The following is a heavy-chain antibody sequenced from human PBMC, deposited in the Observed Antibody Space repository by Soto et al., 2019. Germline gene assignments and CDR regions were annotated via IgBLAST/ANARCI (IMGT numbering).Heavy chain of an antibody. J-gene: IGHJ4*02. D-gene: IGHD3-3*02. Sequence: PXGTLSLTCTVSGSSINSSGYYWGWIRQPPGKGLEWIGSMFYGVSTYYNPSLKSRVTVSVDMSKNQFSLNLRSVTAADTAVYYCARLPSRHLVDYWGQGTLVTVSS. CDR1: GSSINSSGYY. CDR3: ARLPSRHLVDY. CDR2: MFYGVST. V-gene: IGHV4-39*01.